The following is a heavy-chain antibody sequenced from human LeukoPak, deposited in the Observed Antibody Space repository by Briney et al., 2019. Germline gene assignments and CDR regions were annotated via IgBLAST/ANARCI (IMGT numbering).Heavy chain of an antibody. CDR1: GFTFSSYA. D-gene: IGHD1-26*01. Sequence: GGSLRLSCAASGFTFSSYAMHRVRQAPGKGLEWVAVISYDGSNKYYADSVKGRFTISRDNSKNTLYLQMNSLRAEDTAVYYCASAIVGYFDYWGQGTLVTVSS. J-gene: IGHJ4*02. CDR3: ASAIVGYFDY. V-gene: IGHV3-30-3*01. CDR2: ISYDGSNK.